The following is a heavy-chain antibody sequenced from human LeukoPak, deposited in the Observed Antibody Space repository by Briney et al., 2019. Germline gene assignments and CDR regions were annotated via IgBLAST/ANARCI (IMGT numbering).Heavy chain of an antibody. Sequence: GASVKVSCKASGYTFTSYDINWVRQATGQGLERMGWMNPNSGNTGYAQKFQGRVTMTRNTSISTAYMELSSLRSEDTAVYYCARVGGHCSSTSCHGGYWGQGTLVTVSS. CDR2: MNPNSGNT. V-gene: IGHV1-8*01. CDR1: GYTFTSYD. CDR3: ARVGGHCSSTSCHGGY. J-gene: IGHJ4*02. D-gene: IGHD2-2*01.